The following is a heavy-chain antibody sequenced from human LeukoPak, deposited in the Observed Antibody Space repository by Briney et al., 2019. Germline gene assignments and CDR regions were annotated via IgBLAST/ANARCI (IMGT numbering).Heavy chain of an antibody. CDR3: ARQGAYSSAIGMGY. CDR1: GYTFNNYY. Sequence: ASVKVSCKASGYTFNNYYMYWVRQAPGQGLEWMGMINPSGGGTSYAQKFQGRVTMTRDTSTRTVYMEVSSLKPEDTAVYYCARQGAYSSAIGMGYWGQGTLVAVSS. J-gene: IGHJ4*02. V-gene: IGHV1-46*02. D-gene: IGHD6-19*01. CDR2: INPSGGGT.